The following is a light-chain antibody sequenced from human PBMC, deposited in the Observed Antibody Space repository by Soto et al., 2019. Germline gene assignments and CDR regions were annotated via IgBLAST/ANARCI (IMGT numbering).Light chain of an antibody. V-gene: IGLV2-11*01. CDR1: SSDASGYKY. J-gene: IGLJ1*01. CDR2: DVT. Sequence: QSVLTQPRSVSGYPGQSVTISCTGTSSDASGYKYVSWYQQHPGKAPKLIIFDVTERPSGVPDRFSGSKSGNTASLTISGLQAEDEADYYCCSYAGAYVFGSGTKVTVL. CDR3: CSYAGAYV.